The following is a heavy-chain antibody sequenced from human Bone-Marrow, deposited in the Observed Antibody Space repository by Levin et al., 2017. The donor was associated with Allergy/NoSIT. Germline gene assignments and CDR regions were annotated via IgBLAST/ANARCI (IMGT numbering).Heavy chain of an antibody. CDR1: GYTFTSYG. D-gene: IGHD6-13*01. CDR3: ARVDRWHSSSWYAY. J-gene: IGHJ4*02. CDR2: ISAYNGNT. Sequence: ASVKVSCKASGYTFTSYGISWVRQAPGQGLEWMGWISAYNGNTNYAQKLQGRVTMTTDTSTSTAYMELRSLRSDDTAVYYCARVDRWHSSSWYAYWGQGTLVTVSS. V-gene: IGHV1-18*01.